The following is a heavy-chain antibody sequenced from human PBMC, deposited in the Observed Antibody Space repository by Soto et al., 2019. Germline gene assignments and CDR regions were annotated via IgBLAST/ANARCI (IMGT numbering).Heavy chain of an antibody. J-gene: IGHJ4*02. Sequence: SLRLSCSSSGFTVSSNYMSWVRQAPGKGLEWVSVIYSVGSTYYADSVKGLFTISRDNSKNTLYLQMNSLRAEDTAVYYCARDRYFDYWGQGTLVTVSS. CDR3: ARDRYFDY. CDR2: IYSVGST. CDR1: GFTVSSNY. V-gene: IGHV3-53*01.